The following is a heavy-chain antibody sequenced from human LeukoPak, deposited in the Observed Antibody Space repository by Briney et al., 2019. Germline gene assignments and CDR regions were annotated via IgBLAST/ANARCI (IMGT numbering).Heavy chain of an antibody. Sequence: PSETLSLTCTVSGGSVSVYYWSWIRQPPGKGLEWIGYIYSSGSTNYSPSLKSRVTISVDTSKNQFSLKLYSVTAADTAVYYCARRYSGYGNAFDIWGQGTMVTVSS. V-gene: IGHV4-59*08. J-gene: IGHJ3*02. CDR2: IYSSGST. D-gene: IGHD5-12*01. CDR3: ARRYSGYGNAFDI. CDR1: GGSVSVYY.